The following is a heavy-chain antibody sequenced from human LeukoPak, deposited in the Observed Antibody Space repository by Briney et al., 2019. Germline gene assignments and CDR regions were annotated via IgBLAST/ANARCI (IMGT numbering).Heavy chain of an antibody. CDR2: TCGSGGCT. CDR1: GFTFNTYA. J-gene: IGHJ4*02. Sequence: HPGGSLRLSCEASGFTFNTYAISWVRQAPGKGLEWVSGTCGSGGCTYYADSVKGRFTISRDNSKNTVYLQMNSLTADDTAVYYCAKTTVGYSSGRYPGWPADCWGQGTLVTVSS. CDR3: AKTTVGYSSGRYPGWPADC. V-gene: IGHV3-23*01. D-gene: IGHD6-19*01.